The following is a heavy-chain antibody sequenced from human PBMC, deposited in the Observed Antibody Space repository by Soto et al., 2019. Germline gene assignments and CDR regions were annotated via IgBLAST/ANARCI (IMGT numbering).Heavy chain of an antibody. Sequence: GGSLRLSCAASGFNFDDYVMDWVRQAPGKGLEWVASISWNGDDIGYADSVKGRFTISRNNAKISLFVQMHSLRTEDSGLYYCAQAVTRTWLQDTDSWGQGDLVKVSS. J-gene: IGHJ4*02. CDR1: GFNFDDYV. V-gene: IGHV3-9*01. CDR3: AQAVTRTWLQDTDS. D-gene: IGHD5-12*01. CDR2: ISWNGDDI.